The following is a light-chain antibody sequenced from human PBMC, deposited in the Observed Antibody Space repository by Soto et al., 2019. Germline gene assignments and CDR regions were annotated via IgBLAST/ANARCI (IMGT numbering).Light chain of an antibody. CDR3: QQYNNWPPYA. CDR2: GAS. V-gene: IGKV3-15*01. J-gene: IGKJ2*01. Sequence: EIVVTHSPATLSVSPGERATLSCRASQSVSSNLAWYQQKPCQAPRLLIYGASTRATGIAARFSGSESGTDFNLTISRLQSEDFAVYYGQQYNNWPPYAFGQGTKLEIK. CDR1: QSVSSN.